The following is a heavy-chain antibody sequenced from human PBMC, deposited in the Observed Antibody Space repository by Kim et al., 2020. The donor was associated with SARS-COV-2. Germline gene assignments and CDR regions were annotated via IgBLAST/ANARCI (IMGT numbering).Heavy chain of an antibody. J-gene: IGHJ4*02. CDR3: ARAEIGRGTYYDFWSGYYRMYYFDY. CDR1: GYTFTSYG. V-gene: IGHV1-18*01. D-gene: IGHD3-3*01. Sequence: ASVKVSCKASGYTFTSYGISWVRQAPGQGLEWMGWISAYNGNTNYAQKLQGRVTMTTDTSTSTAYMELRSLRSDDTAVYYCARAEIGRGTYYDFWSGYYRMYYFDYWGQGTLVTVSS. CDR2: ISAYNGNT.